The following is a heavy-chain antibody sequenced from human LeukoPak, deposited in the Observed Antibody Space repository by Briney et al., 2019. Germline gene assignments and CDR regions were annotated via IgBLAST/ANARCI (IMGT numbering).Heavy chain of an antibody. CDR1: GGSISSYY. J-gene: IGHJ6*03. D-gene: IGHD3-3*01. CDR2: IYYSGST. CDR3: ARAVTTIFGVVIPRYMDV. V-gene: IGHV4-59*01. Sequence: SETLSLTCTVSGGSISSYYWSWIRQPPGKGLEWIGYIYYSGSTNYNPSLKSRVTISVDTSKNQFSLKLSSVTAADTAVYYCARAVTTIFGVVIPRYMDVWGKGTTVTVSS.